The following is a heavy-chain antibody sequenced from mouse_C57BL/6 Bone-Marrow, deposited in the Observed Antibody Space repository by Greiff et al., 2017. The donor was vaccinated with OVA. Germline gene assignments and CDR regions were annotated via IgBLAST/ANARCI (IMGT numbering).Heavy chain of an antibody. D-gene: IGHD2-4*01. CDR3: ARITTDYFDY. J-gene: IGHJ2*01. CDR1: GFTFSSYG. CDR2: ISSGGSYT. V-gene: IGHV5-6*01. Sequence: DVHLVESGGDLVKPGGSLKLSCAASGFTFSSYGMSWVRQTPDKRLAWVATISSGGSYTYYPDSVKGRFTISRDNAKNTLYLQMSSLKSEDTAMYYCARITTDYFDYWGQGTTLTVSS.